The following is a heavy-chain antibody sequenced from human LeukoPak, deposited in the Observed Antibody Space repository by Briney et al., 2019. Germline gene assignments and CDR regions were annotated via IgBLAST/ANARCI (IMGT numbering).Heavy chain of an antibody. CDR1: GFTFSSYT. J-gene: IGHJ6*03. D-gene: IGHD3-3*01. CDR3: ARDQVYAFWSGRFDYYYYYMDV. V-gene: IGHV3-21*01. CDR2: ISSSSGYI. Sequence: GGSLRLSCAASGFTFSSYTINWVRQAPGKGLEWVSSISSSSGYIYYADSVKGRFTISRDNAKNSLYLQMNSLRAEDTAVYYCARDQVYAFWSGRFDYYYYYMDVWGKGTTVTVSS.